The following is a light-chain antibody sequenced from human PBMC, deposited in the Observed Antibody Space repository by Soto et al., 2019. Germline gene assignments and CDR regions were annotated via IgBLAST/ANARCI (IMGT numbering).Light chain of an antibody. V-gene: IGLV3-21*02. CDR1: NIEIKS. CDR3: QVWDISTYHVV. J-gene: IGLJ2*01. CDR2: DDG. Sequence: SYELTQPPSVSVAPGQTARITCGGNNIEIKSVHWYQQKPGQAPVLVVYDDGDRTTGIPERFSGSKSGNTATLTTSRVEAGDEADYYCQVWDISTYHVVFGGGTKVTVL.